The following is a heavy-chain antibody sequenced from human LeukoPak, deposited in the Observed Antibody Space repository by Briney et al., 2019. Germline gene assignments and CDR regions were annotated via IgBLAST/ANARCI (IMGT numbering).Heavy chain of an antibody. J-gene: IGHJ6*03. D-gene: IGHD3-10*01. CDR3: AKSGLKLGAYYYYMDV. CDR1: GFTVSSNY. CDR2: IYSGGST. Sequence: GGSLRLSCAASGFTVSSNYMSWVRQAPGKGLEWVSVIYSGGSTYYSDSVSGRFTISRDNAKNSVSLQMNRLRAEDTAIYYCAKSGLKLGAYYYYMDVWGKGTTVTVSS. V-gene: IGHV3-53*01.